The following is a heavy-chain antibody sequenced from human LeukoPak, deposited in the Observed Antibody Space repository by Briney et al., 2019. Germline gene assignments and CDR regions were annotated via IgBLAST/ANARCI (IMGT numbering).Heavy chain of an antibody. CDR3: AREYSSGGDDAFDI. D-gene: IGHD6-19*01. CDR2: IYYSGST. V-gene: IGHV4-59*01. Sequence: SETLSLTCTVSGGSISSYYWSWIRQPPGKGLEWIGYIYYSGSTNYNPSLKSRVTISVDTSKNQFSLKLTSVTAADTAVYYCAREYSSGGDDAFDIWGQGTMVTVSS. J-gene: IGHJ3*02. CDR1: GGSISSYY.